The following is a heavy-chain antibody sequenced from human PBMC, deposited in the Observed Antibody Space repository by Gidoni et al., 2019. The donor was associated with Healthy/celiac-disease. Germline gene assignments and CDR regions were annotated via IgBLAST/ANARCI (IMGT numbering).Heavy chain of an antibody. CDR1: GFPFSSYA. CDR3: AKVLGPKPGGFDY. CDR2: ISGSGGST. J-gene: IGHJ4*02. V-gene: IGHV3-23*01. Sequence: EVQLLESGGGLVQPGGSLRPSCAASGFPFSSYAMSWVRQAPGKGLGWGSDISGSGGSTYYADSVKGRFTISRDNSKNTLYLQMNSLRAEDTAVYYCAKVLGPKPGGFDYWGQGTLVTVSS. D-gene: IGHD3-16*01.